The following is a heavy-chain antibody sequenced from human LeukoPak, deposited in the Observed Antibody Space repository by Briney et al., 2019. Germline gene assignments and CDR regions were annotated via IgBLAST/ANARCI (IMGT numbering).Heavy chain of an antibody. CDR3: AHIYSNYDFWSGYQGNAFDI. CDR2: IYWNDDN. J-gene: IGHJ3*02. D-gene: IGHD3-3*01. V-gene: IGHV2-5*01. Sequence: KASGPTLVKPTQTLTLTCTFSGFSLSTSGVGVGWIRQPPRKALDWLALIYWNDDNRYSPSLKSRVTITKDTSKNQVVLTMTNMDPVDTATYYCAHIYSNYDFWSGYQGNAFDIWGQGTMVTVSS. CDR1: GFSLSTSGVG.